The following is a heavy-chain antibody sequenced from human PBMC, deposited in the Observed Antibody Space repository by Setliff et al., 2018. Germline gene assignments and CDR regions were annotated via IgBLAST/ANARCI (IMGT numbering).Heavy chain of an antibody. J-gene: IGHJ6*03. D-gene: IGHD2-15*01. V-gene: IGHV4-59*08. CDR2: IYYSGST. CDR3: ARGGGSVLPNYYYFNYMDV. Sequence: SETLSLTCTVSGGSISSYYWSWIRQPPGKGLEWIGYIYYSGSTNYNPSLKSRGTISVDTSRNQISLKLTSVTAADTAVYYCARGGGSVLPNYYYFNYMDVWGKGTTVTVSS. CDR1: GGSISSYY.